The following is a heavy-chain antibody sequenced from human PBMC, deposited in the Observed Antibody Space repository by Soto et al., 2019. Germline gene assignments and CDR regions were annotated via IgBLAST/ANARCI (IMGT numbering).Heavy chain of an antibody. V-gene: IGHV3-23*01. CDR3: SGLRRWVEYTSERAFDI. D-gene: IGHD3-22*01. CDR2: ISGSGGST. CDR1: GFTFSSYA. J-gene: IGHJ3*02. Sequence: EAQLLESGGDLVQPGGSLRLSCAASGFTFSSYAMSWVRQAPGKGLEWVSAISGSGGSTYYADSLKGRFTISRDTSKNAVFLQMNSLRADDTAVYYCSGLRRWVEYTSERAFDIWGQGTMVTVSS.